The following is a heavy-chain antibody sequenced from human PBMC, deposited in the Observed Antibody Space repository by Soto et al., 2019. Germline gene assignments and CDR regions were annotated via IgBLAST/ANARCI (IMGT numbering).Heavy chain of an antibody. Sequence: PWGSLRLSCAASGFTFSSYGMHWVRQAPGKGPEGVSVVSYDVSNKYYAYSVKGRFTISRDNSKNTLYLQMNSLRAEDTAVYYCAKARKYDHTNWFDPWGQGTLVTVSS. CDR1: GFTFSSYG. CDR2: VSYDVSNK. V-gene: IGHV3-30*18. J-gene: IGHJ5*02. D-gene: IGHD3-3*01. CDR3: AKARKYDHTNWFDP.